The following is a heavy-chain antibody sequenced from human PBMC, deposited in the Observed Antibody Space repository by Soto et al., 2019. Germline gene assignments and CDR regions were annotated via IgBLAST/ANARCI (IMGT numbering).Heavy chain of an antibody. CDR2: STHTGNT. D-gene: IGHD3-10*01. Sequence: GPEVKKPGASVKVSCKTSGYTFTSYVINWVRQAPGQGLEWMGFSTHTGNTNYAQKVQGRVALTTDSSTSTAYMEVRGLRSDDTAVYYCARSGEHPLDFWGQGTPVTVSS. J-gene: IGHJ4*02. CDR1: GYTFTSYV. CDR3: ARSGEHPLDF. V-gene: IGHV1-18*01.